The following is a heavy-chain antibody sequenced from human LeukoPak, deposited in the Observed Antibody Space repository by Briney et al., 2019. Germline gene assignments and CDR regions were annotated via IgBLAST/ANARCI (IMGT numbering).Heavy chain of an antibody. Sequence: GGSLRLSCAVSGFTFSSYSMNWVRQAPGKGLEWVSYISSSSSTIYYADSVKGRFTISRDNAKNSLYLQMNSLRAEDTAVYYCARVSGDWFDPWGQGTLVTVSS. J-gene: IGHJ5*02. V-gene: IGHV3-48*01. CDR2: ISSSSSTI. D-gene: IGHD2-15*01. CDR3: ARVSGDWFDP. CDR1: GFTFSSYS.